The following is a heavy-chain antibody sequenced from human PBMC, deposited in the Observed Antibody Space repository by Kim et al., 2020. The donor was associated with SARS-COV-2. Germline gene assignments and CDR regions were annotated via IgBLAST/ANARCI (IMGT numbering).Heavy chain of an antibody. CDR3: AGRPGKVLLWFGVNGWFDP. J-gene: IGHJ5*02. V-gene: IGHV3-11*04. D-gene: IGHD3-10*01. CDR1: GFTFSDYY. Sequence: GGSLRLSCAASGFTFSDYYMSWIRQAPGKGLEWVSYISSSGSTIYYADSVKGRFTISRDNAKNSLYLQMNSLRAEDTAVYYCAGRPGKVLLWFGVNGWFDPWGQGTLVTVSS. CDR2: ISSSGSTI.